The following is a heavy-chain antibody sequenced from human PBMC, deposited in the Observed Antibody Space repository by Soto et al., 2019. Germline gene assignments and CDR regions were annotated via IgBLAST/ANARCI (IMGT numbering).Heavy chain of an antibody. CDR1: GFTFDDYG. V-gene: IGHV3-9*01. Sequence: EEQVVESGGGLVQPGGSLRLSCAASGFTFDDYGMHWVRQGPGKGLEWVSGITWNSATIGYAASVKGRFTISGDNAKKARELQIGTLTTEDTAVYYCAKVRWARDSIDVWGQGTTVTVSS. D-gene: IGHD1-26*01. CDR3: AKVRWARDSIDV. CDR2: ITWNSATI. J-gene: IGHJ6*02.